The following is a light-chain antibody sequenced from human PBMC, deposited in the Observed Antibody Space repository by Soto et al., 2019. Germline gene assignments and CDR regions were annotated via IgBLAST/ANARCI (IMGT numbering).Light chain of an antibody. CDR3: QQYHNWPPGT. CDR1: QGVRSN. CDR2: AAS. Sequence: EIVMTQSPATLSVSPGERATLSCMASQGVRSNLAWHHKKPGQAPRLLIYAASTRATGVPARFSGSGSGTEFTLTISSLQSEDFAVYYCQQYHNWPPGTFGQGTKV. J-gene: IGKJ1*01. V-gene: IGKV3-15*01.